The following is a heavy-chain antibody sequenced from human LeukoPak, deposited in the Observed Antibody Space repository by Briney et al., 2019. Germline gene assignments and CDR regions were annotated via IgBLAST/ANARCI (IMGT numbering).Heavy chain of an antibody. D-gene: IGHD3-22*01. J-gene: IGHJ5*02. CDR2: IYPGDSHT. CDR1: GYGFTAYW. V-gene: IGHV5-51*01. Sequence: GESLKISWKGSGYGFTAYWIAWVRQMPGKGLEWMGIIYPGDSHTRYSPSFEGQVTISADKSISTAYLQWSSLKASDSAMYYCARRSYYDSSGYYDLWGQGTLVTVSS. CDR3: ARRSYYDSSGYYDL.